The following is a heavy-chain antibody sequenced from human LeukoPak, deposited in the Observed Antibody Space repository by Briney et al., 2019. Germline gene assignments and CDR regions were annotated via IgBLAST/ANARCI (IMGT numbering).Heavy chain of an antibody. J-gene: IGHJ3*02. CDR3: ASSRTYYDFWSGYYPRRDAFDI. V-gene: IGHV3-23*01. Sequence: GGSLRLSCAASGFTFRRYAMNWVRQAPGKGLEWGSGISSSVGSTYYADSVKGRFTISRDNSKNTLHLQMNSLRAEDTAVYYCASSRTYYDFWSGYYPRRDAFDIWGQGTMVTVSS. CDR1: GFTFRRYA. D-gene: IGHD3-3*01. CDR2: ISSSVGST.